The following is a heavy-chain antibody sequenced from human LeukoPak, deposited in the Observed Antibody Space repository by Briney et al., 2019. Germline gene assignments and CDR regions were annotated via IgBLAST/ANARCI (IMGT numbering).Heavy chain of an antibody. D-gene: IGHD3-10*01. CDR1: GFTFTNYD. CDR2: ISPDGSTT. Sequence: PGGSLRLSCAASGFTFTNYDMSWVRQAPGKGLMWVSRISPDGSTTLYADSVKGRFTISRDNAKNSLYLQMNSLRAEDTAVYYCARDSYYYGSGSYPFYYYYYGMDVWGQGTTVTVSS. CDR3: ARDSYYYGSGSYPFYYYYYGMDV. J-gene: IGHJ6*02. V-gene: IGHV3-74*03.